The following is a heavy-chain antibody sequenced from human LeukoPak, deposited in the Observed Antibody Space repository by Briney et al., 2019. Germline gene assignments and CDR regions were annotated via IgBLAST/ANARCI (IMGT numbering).Heavy chain of an antibody. CDR2: VYYSGST. Sequence: SETLSLTCTVSGGSISSGDYYWSWIRQPPGTGLEWLGYVYYSGSTYYNPSLKSRVTISVDTSKNQFSLKLSSVTAADTAVYYCARGSSSSGYYYLFRHWGQGTLVTVSS. D-gene: IGHD3-22*01. CDR1: GGSISSGDYY. J-gene: IGHJ4*02. CDR3: ARGSSSSGYYYLFRH. V-gene: IGHV4-30-4*01.